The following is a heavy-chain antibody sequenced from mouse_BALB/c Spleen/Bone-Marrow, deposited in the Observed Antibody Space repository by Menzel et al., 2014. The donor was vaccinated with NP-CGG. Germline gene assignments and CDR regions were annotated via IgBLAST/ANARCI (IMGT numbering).Heavy chain of an antibody. V-gene: IGHV1-61*01. CDR2: IHPSDSET. Sequence: QVHVKQSGTEVARPGASVKLSCKASGYSFTTYWMNWVKQRPGQGLEWIGMIHPSDSETRLNQKFKDKATLTVDKSSSTAYMQLNSPTSEDSAVYYCAREKVYYGISWFAYWGQGTLVTVSA. J-gene: IGHJ3*01. CDR3: AREKVYYGISWFAY. D-gene: IGHD2-1*01. CDR1: GYSFTTYW.